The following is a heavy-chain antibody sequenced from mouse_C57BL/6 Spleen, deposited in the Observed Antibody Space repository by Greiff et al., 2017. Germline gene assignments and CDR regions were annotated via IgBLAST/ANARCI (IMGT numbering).Heavy chain of an antibody. CDR2: ISSGSSTI. D-gene: IGHD2-2*01. J-gene: IGHJ3*01. CDR3: ARVHYGYAWFAY. Sequence: EVHLVESGGGLVKPGGSLKLSCAASGFTFSDSGMHWVRQAPEKGLEWVAYISSGSSTIYYADTVKGRFTISRDNAKNTLFLQMTSLRSEDTAMYYCARVHYGYAWFAYWGQGTLVTVSA. CDR1: GFTFSDSG. V-gene: IGHV5-17*01.